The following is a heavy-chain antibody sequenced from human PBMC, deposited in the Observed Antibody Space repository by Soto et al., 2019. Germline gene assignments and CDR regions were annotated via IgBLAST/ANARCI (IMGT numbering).Heavy chain of an antibody. J-gene: IGHJ4*02. CDR1: GFTFSKAW. V-gene: IGHV3-15*07. Sequence: GGSLRLSCAASGFTFSKAWMNWVRQAPGKGLEWVGRIRSKTDGATTDYAAPVKGRFTISRDDSKNKLYLRMNSLKTEDTAVYYCTTQYCTNGICYPGDFDSWGQGTLATVSS. CDR3: TTQYCTNGICYPGDFDS. D-gene: IGHD2-8*01. CDR2: IRSKTDGATT.